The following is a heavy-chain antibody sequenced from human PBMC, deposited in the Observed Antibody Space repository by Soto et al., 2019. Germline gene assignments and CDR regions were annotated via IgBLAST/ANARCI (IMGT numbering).Heavy chain of an antibody. D-gene: IGHD3-22*01. Sequence: QVRLEQSGPEVKKTGASVKVSCKASGYTFTSYGISWVRQAPGQGLEWMGWINIYSGDANYAQRCQDRVPMTRDTSTNTVYMEMRSLRSDDTAVYYCARALYYYDNSGLAYWGQGTLVTVSS. J-gene: IGHJ4*02. CDR1: GYTFTSYG. CDR2: INIYSGDA. V-gene: IGHV1-18*01. CDR3: ARALYYYDNSGLAY.